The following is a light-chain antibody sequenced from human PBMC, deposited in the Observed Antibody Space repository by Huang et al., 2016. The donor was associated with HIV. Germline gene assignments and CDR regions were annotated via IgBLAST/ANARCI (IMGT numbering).Light chain of an antibody. CDR3: QQYHSLPWT. Sequence: DIQMTQSPSSLSASVGDRVTITCRASQGIGNSLAWYQHKPEKAPRRLLYATSTLESGVPARFSGSGSGTHYTLTINTLQPEDIASYYCQQYHSLPWTFGQGTKVEIK. CDR1: QGIGNS. CDR2: ATS. J-gene: IGKJ1*01. V-gene: IGKV1-NL1*01.